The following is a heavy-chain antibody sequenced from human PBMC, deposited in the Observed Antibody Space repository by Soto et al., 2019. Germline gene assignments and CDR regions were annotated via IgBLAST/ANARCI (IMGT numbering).Heavy chain of an antibody. D-gene: IGHD1-26*01. Sequence: GGSLRLSCAASGFSFTTYVMHWVRQAPGKGLEWAAVISHDGSYKYYGDAVKGRFTISRDTSKNAVYLEMNSLRPEDTAVYYCAKGLLAIVGTTLPRDAFNIWGQGTMVTV. J-gene: IGHJ3*02. CDR1: GFSFTTYV. CDR3: AKGLLAIVGTTLPRDAFNI. CDR2: ISHDGSYK. V-gene: IGHV3-30*18.